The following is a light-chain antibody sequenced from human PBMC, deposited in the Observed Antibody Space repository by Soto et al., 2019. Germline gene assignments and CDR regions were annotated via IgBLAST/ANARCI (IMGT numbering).Light chain of an antibody. CDR1: QGIGVY. CDR2: AAS. V-gene: IGKV1-27*01. Sequence: DIQMTQSPYSLSASFEDRVTITCRASQGIGVYLAWFQQKPGNAPKLLIYAASTLQSGVPSRFSGSGSGTDFTLTISSLQPEDVAAYYCQKYNSAPLTIGGGTKVEIK. J-gene: IGKJ4*01. CDR3: QKYNSAPLT.